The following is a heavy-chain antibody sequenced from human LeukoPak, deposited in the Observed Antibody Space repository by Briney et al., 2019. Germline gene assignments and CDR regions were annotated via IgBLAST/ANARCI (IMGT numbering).Heavy chain of an antibody. CDR3: ARAALYYYDSTLLDY. CDR2: IGTAGDT. J-gene: IGHJ4*02. CDR1: GCTFSSYD. V-gene: IGHV3-13*01. Sequence: GGSLRLSCAASGCTFSSYDMHWVRQATGKGLEWVSAIGTAGDTYYPGSVKGRFTISRENAKNSLYLQMNSLRAGDTAVYYCARAALYYYDSTLLDYWGQGTLVTVSS. D-gene: IGHD3-22*01.